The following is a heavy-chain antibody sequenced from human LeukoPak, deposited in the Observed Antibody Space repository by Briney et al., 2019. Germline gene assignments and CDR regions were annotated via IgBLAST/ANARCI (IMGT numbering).Heavy chain of an antibody. V-gene: IGHV3-30*04. Sequence: GGSLRLSCVASGFIFSDHAFHWVRQSPDKGLEWVALIGSDGSKKYYADSVQDRFTVSRENSKNTLFLQMNTLRADDTAVYFCARQMTSTRLFDSWGQGTLVTVSS. J-gene: IGHJ4*02. D-gene: IGHD5/OR15-5a*01. CDR3: ARQMTSTRLFDS. CDR1: GFIFSDHA. CDR2: IGSDGSKK.